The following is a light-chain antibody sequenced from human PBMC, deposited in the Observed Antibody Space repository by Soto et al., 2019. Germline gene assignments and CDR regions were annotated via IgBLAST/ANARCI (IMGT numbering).Light chain of an antibody. J-gene: IGKJ1*01. CDR1: QSISTW. Sequence: DIQMTQSPSTLSASVGDRVTITCRASQSISTWLAWYQQKPGKAPKLLIYDASSLESGVPSGFSGSGSGTEFTLTISSLRPDDVATYYCQQYNSYPWTFGQGTNVEIK. CDR3: QQYNSYPWT. V-gene: IGKV1-5*01. CDR2: DAS.